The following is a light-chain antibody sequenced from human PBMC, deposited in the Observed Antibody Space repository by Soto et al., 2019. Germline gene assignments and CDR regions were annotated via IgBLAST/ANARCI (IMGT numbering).Light chain of an antibody. Sequence: EMVLSQFPSSLSLSPGARATLSCMASQSVSGDLAWYQQKSGQPPRLLIYDASNRATGIPARFSGSGSGTEFTLSISSLEPEDFAVYYCQQRDSWPLTFGGGTKVDI. CDR1: QSVSGD. CDR3: QQRDSWPLT. CDR2: DAS. V-gene: IGKV3-11*01. J-gene: IGKJ4*01.